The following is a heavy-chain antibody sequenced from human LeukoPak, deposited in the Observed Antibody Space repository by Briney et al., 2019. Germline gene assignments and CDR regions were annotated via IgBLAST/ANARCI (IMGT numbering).Heavy chain of an antibody. V-gene: IGHV3-21*01. D-gene: IGHD3-3*01. CDR1: GFTFSSYS. CDR3: ARKDFQDYYMDV. CDR2: ISSSSRYI. J-gene: IGHJ6*03. Sequence: GGSLRLSCAASGFTFSSYSMNWVRQAPGKGLEWVSSISSSSRYIYYADSVKGRFTISRDNAKNSLYLQMNSLRAEDTAVYYCARKDFQDYYMDVWGKGTTVTVSS.